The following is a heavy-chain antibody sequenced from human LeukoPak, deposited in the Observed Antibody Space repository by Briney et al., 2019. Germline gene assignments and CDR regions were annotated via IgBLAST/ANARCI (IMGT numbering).Heavy chain of an antibody. CDR3: AKDVGWLQSGAFDH. V-gene: IGHV3-23*01. D-gene: IGHD5-24*01. Sequence: GGSLRLSCAASGFTFSSYAMSWVRQAPGKGLEWVSAISGSGGSTYYADSVKGRFTISRDNSKNTLYLQMTSLRAEDTAVYYCAKDVGWLQSGAFDHWGQGTLVTVSS. CDR1: GFTFSSYA. CDR2: ISGSGGST. J-gene: IGHJ4*02.